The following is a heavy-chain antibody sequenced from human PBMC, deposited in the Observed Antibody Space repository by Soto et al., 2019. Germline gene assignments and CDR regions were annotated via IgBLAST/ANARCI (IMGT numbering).Heavy chain of an antibody. Sequence: QVQLVQSGGEVKKPGASVQVSCKASGYSFRSYSITWVRQAPGQGLESMGWISPDNGDTSYAQKVLGRVTMTADTSTSTAYIDLRSLRSDDTAMYYCARVLIVRGTYYFDYWGQVALVTVSS. CDR2: ISPDNGDT. J-gene: IGHJ4*02. CDR1: GYSFRSYS. CDR3: ARVLIVRGTYYFDY. D-gene: IGHD1-26*01. V-gene: IGHV1-18*01.